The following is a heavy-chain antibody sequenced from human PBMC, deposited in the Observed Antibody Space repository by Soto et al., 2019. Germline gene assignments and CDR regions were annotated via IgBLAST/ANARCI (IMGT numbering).Heavy chain of an antibody. Sequence: SETMSLTCIVSGGSMSKPCWSWLRQPPGKGPEWVGFIFHSGGTSFNPSLRSRVSSSVDTSRSQVSLELRSVNAADTAIYYCARYSSTSCHPAYCFDYWGQGTLVTFSS. V-gene: IGHV4-59*11. J-gene: IGHJ4*02. CDR3: ARYSSTSCHPAYCFDY. CDR2: IFHSGGT. D-gene: IGHD2-2*01. CDR1: GGSMSKPC.